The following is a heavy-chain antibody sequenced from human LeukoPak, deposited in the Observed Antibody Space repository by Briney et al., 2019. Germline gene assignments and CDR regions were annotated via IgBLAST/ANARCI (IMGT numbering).Heavy chain of an antibody. J-gene: IGHJ3*02. CDR3: ARRRSRGYKNDAFDI. CDR2: IKQDGSEK. Sequence: PGGSLRLSCAASGFTFSSYWMNWVRQAPGKGLEWVANIKQDGSEKYYVDSVKGRFTISRDNAKDSLYLQMNSLRAEDTAAYYCARRRSRGYKNDAFDIWGQGTIVTVSS. CDR1: GFTFSSYW. D-gene: IGHD3-22*01. V-gene: IGHV3-7*01.